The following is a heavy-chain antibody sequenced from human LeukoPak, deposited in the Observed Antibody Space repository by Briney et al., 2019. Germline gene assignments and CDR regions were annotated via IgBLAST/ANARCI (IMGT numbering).Heavy chain of an antibody. D-gene: IGHD3-10*01. Sequence: GGSLRLSCAASGFTFSSYGMHWVRQAPGKGLEWVAFIRYDGSNGGSNKYYAVSVKDRFTISRDNSKNTLYLQMNSLRAEDAAIYYCARVLYYYASVSYNYYMDVWGKGTTVTISS. CDR2: IRYDGSNGGSNK. CDR3: ARVLYYYASVSYNYYMDV. V-gene: IGHV3-30*02. J-gene: IGHJ6*03. CDR1: GFTFSSYG.